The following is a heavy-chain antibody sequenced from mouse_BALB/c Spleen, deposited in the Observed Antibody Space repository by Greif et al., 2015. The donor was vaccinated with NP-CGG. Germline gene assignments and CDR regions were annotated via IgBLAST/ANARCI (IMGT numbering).Heavy chain of an antibody. Sequence: QVQLKDSGAELAKPGASVKMSCKASGYTFTSYWMHWVKQRPGQGLEWIGYINPSTGYTEYNQKFKDKATLTADKSSSTAYMQLSSLTSEDSAVYYCARSLPFDYWGQGTTLTVSS. V-gene: IGHV1-7*01. CDR3: ARSLPFDY. CDR1: GYTFTSYW. D-gene: IGHD6-5*01. CDR2: INPSTGYT. J-gene: IGHJ2*01.